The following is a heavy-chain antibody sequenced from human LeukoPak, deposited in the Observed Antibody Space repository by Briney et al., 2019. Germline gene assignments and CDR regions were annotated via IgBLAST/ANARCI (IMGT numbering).Heavy chain of an antibody. CDR1: GGSISSSSYY. Sequence: SETLSLTCTVSGGSISSSSYYWGWIRQPPGKGPEWIGTIYYSGSTYYNPSLKSRVTISVDTSKNQFSLRLSSVTAADTAVFYCARRDGYNKEFDYWGQGTLVTVSS. CDR3: ARRDGYNKEFDY. J-gene: IGHJ4*02. V-gene: IGHV4-39*01. CDR2: IYYSGST. D-gene: IGHD5-24*01.